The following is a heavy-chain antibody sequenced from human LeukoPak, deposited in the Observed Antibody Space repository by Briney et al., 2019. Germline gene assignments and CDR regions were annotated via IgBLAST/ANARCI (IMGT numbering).Heavy chain of an antibody. CDR3: VRDLTSANWFDP. CDR1: GFTFSSYG. CDR2: IWYDGSNK. J-gene: IGHJ5*02. V-gene: IGHV3-33*01. Sequence: GRSLRLSCAASGFTFSSYGMHWVRQAPGKGLEWVAVIWYDGSNKYYADSVKGRFTISRDNSKNTLYLQMNSLRAEDAAVYYCVRDLTSANWFDPWGQGTLVTVSS.